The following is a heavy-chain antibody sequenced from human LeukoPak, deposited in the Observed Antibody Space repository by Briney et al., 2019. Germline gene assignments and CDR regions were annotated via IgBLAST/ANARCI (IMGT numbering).Heavy chain of an antibody. Sequence: GGSLRLSCVASGLPIGDFAMHWVRQAPGQGLEWVSLISGDGVSTFFADSVKGRFSISRDNSKNSLFLEMSSLGTEDTAMYYCARESGKFDYWGQGTLVAVSS. J-gene: IGHJ4*02. CDR2: ISGDGVST. CDR3: ARESGKFDY. CDR1: GLPIGDFA. V-gene: IGHV3-43*02.